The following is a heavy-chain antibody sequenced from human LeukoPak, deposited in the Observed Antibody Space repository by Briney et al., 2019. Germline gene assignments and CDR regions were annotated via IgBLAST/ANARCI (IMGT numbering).Heavy chain of an antibody. CDR1: GGSIGIYY. D-gene: IGHD2-8*01. V-gene: IGHV4-59*08. J-gene: IGHJ4*02. CDR2: LYTSGIN. Sequence: SETLSLTHTVSGGSIGIYYWSWIRQPPGEGLGWIWYLYTSGINNYHPPLKSRVTISVDTTNNQFSLKLSSVTAADTAVYYCARHPIHCTNGVCRRSNFDYWGQGNLVTVSS. CDR3: ARHPIHCTNGVCRRSNFDY.